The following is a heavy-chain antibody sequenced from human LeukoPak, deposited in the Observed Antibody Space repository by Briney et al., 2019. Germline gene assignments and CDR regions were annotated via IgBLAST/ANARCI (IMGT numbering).Heavy chain of an antibody. J-gene: IGHJ4*02. D-gene: IGHD3-10*01. Sequence: PGGSLRLSCAASGFTYSTYWMHWVRQAPGKGLVWISRINIDAGSTSYADSVKGRFTISRDNVKNTLYLQMNSLRAEDTAVYYCARDYYASGSPNDYWGQGTLVTVSS. CDR1: GFTYSTYW. CDR2: INIDAGST. CDR3: ARDYYASGSPNDY. V-gene: IGHV3-74*01.